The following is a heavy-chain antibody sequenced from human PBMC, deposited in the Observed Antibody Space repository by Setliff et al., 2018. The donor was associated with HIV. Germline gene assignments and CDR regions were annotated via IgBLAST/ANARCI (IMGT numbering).Heavy chain of an antibody. J-gene: IGHJ2*01. CDR3: ARGLSSGWYGYWYFDL. V-gene: IGHV4-61*09. Sequence: LSLTCTVSGGSISSGSYYWSWIRQPAGKGLEWIGHIYTSGSTNYNPSLKSRVTISVDTSKNQFSLKLSPVTAADTAVYYCARGLSSGWYGYWYFDLWGRGTLVSVSS. CDR1: GGSISSGSYY. D-gene: IGHD6-19*01. CDR2: IYTSGST.